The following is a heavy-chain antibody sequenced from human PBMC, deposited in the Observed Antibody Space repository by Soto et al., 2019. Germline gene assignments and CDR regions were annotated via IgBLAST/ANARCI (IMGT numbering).Heavy chain of an antibody. CDR2: IVVGSGNT. CDR3: AADIRFVSSWYDEY. J-gene: IGHJ4*02. V-gene: IGHV1-58*01. Sequence: SVNVSCKASGFTFTSSAVQWVRQARGQRLEWIGCIVVGSGNTNYAQKFQERVTITRDMSTSTAYMELSSLRSEDTAVYYCAADIRFVSSWYDEYGGQGTLVTVSS. CDR1: GFTFTSSA. D-gene: IGHD6-13*01.